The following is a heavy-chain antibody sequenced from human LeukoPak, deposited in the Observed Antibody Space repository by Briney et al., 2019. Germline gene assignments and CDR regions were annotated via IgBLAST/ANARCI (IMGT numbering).Heavy chain of an antibody. V-gene: IGHV3-7*01. Sequence: GVLRLSCAASGFTFSSYWMSWVRQAPGKGLEWVANTRQDGSEKYYVDSVKGRFTISRDNAKNSLYLQMNSLRAEDTAVYYCAREGAVAGIYYGMDVWGQGTTVTVSS. CDR2: TRQDGSEK. J-gene: IGHJ6*02. D-gene: IGHD6-19*01. CDR1: GFTFSSYW. CDR3: AREGAVAGIYYGMDV.